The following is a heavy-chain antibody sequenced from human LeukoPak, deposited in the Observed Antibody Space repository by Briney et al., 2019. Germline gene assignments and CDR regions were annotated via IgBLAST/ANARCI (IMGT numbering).Heavy chain of an antibody. Sequence: PGGSLRLSCAASGFTVSSNYMSWVRQAPGKGLEWVSVIYSGGSTYYADSVKGRFTISRDNSKNTLYLQMNSLRAEDTAVYYCARAPYGDYGMVAFDIWGQGTMVTVSS. CDR3: ARAPYGDYGMVAFDI. CDR1: GFTVSSNY. CDR2: IYSGGST. D-gene: IGHD4-17*01. V-gene: IGHV3-53*01. J-gene: IGHJ3*02.